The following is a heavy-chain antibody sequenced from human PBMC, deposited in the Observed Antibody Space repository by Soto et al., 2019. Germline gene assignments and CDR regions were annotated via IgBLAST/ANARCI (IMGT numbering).Heavy chain of an antibody. CDR1: RFSFSSYA. V-gene: IGHV3-23*01. J-gene: IGHJ4*02. Sequence: EEQLLESGGGLVQPGGSLRLSCVDSRFSFSSYAMSWVRQAPGKGLEWVSSITSSGDRTHYADSVKGRFTISRDNVENSLYLQLNSLRPEDTAVYYCAVYGYGVSAAAYWGQGTLVTVSS. D-gene: IGHD4-17*01. CDR2: ITSSGDRT. CDR3: AVYGYGVSAAAY.